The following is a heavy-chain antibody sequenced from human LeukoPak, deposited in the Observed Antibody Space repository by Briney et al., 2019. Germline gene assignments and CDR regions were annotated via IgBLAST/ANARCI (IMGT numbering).Heavy chain of an antibody. J-gene: IGHJ4*02. CDR1: GFTFDDYA. CDR2: ISWSSGSI. CDR3: ARDRGGYFDF. Sequence: GGSLRLSCAASGFTFDDYAMHWVRQAPGKGLQWVSGISWSSGSINYADSVKGRFTISRDNAKNSLYLQMNSLRAEDTAVYYCARDRGGYFDFWGQGTLVTVSS. D-gene: IGHD3-3*01. V-gene: IGHV3-9*01.